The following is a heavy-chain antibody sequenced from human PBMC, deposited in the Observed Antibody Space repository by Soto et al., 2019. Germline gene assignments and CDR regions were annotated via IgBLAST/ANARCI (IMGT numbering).Heavy chain of an antibody. CDR3: ARRTFGSSRSFDI. CDR1: GFAFSSHP. V-gene: IGHV3-23*01. J-gene: IGHJ3*02. D-gene: IGHD6-6*01. Sequence: VQLLESGGDLVHPGASLRLPCAASGFAFSSHPMSWVRQAPEKGLEWVAGISDSGSLTYNADSVRGRFTISRDNSKNTLYLQMNSLRAEDTAVYYCARRTFGSSRSFDIWGQGTMVTVSS. CDR2: ISDSGSLT.